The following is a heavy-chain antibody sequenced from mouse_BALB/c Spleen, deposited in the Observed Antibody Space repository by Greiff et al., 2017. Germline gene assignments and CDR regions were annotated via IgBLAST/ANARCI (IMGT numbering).Heavy chain of an antibody. CDR1: GFTFSDYY. CDR2: ISDGGSYT. Sequence: DVQLVESGGGLVKPGGSLKLSCAASGFTFSDYYMYWVRQTPEKRLEWVATISDGGSYTYYPDSVKGRFTISRDNAKNNLYLQMSSLKSEDTAMYYCARGAHYYYGSSYDYYAMDYWGQGTSVTVSS. V-gene: IGHV5-4*02. CDR3: ARGAHYYYGSSYDYYAMDY. J-gene: IGHJ4*01. D-gene: IGHD1-1*01.